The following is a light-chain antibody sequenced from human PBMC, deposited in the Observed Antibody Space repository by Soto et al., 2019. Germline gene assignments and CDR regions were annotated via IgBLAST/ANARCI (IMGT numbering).Light chain of an antibody. V-gene: IGKV3-20*01. CDR1: QSVSSIF. CDR3: QQYGTSPLT. Sequence: EIVLTQSPGTLSLSPGERVTLSCRASQSVSSIFLGWYQQKPGQTPRLIIYVASSRAAGIPDRFSGSGSGTDFTLTINGLEPEDVAVYYCQQYGTSPLTFGGGTKVEIK. CDR2: VAS. J-gene: IGKJ4*01.